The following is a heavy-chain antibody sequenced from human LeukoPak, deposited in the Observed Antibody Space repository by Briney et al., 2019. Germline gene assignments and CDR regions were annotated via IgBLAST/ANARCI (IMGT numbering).Heavy chain of an antibody. D-gene: IGHD6-6*01. Sequence: SETLSLTCGVYGGSFSGYYWGWIRQPPGKGLEWIGEINHSGSTNYNPSLKSRVTISVDTSKNQFSLKLSSVTAVDTAVYYCARGGAARPKHFDYWGQGTLVTVSS. CDR3: ARGGAARPKHFDY. CDR1: GGSFSGYY. CDR2: INHSGST. V-gene: IGHV4-34*01. J-gene: IGHJ4*02.